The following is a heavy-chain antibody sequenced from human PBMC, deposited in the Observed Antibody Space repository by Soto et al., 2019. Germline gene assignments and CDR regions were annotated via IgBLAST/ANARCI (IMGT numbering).Heavy chain of an antibody. CDR1: GYSFTSYW. Sequence: PGEDLKISSKGSGYSFTSYWIRWVRQMSGKGLEWMGRIHPSDSYTNSIPSFQGHVTISADTSISTAYLQWSSLKVLDTAMYDCARQLAARYYFYYGMDVWGQGTTVTVS. J-gene: IGHJ6*02. CDR3: ARQLAARYYFYYGMDV. CDR2: IHPSDSYT. D-gene: IGHD6-6*01. V-gene: IGHV5-10-1*01.